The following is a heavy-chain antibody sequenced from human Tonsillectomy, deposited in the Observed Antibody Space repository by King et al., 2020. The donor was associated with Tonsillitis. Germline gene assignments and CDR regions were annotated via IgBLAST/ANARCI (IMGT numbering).Heavy chain of an antibody. Sequence: VQLVESGGGLVQPGGSLRLSCAASGFTFSSYAMSWVRQAPGKGLEWVSSISGGGGSTYYADSVKGRFTISRDNSKNTLHLQMNSLRAEDTAVYHCASXXVAGTXIYAFXIWGXGTMVTVSS. V-gene: IGHV3-23*04. CDR1: GFTFSSYA. CDR2: ISGGGGST. J-gene: IGHJ3*02. CDR3: ASXXVAGTXIYAFXI. D-gene: IGHD6-19*01.